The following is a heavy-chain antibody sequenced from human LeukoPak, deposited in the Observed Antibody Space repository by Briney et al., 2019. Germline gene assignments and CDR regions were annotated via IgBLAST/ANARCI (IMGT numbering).Heavy chain of an antibody. CDR3: ARPPIVGATTSAFDI. CDR2: INPSGGST. J-gene: IGHJ3*02. V-gene: IGHV1-46*03. CDR1: GYTFTSYH. Sequence: ASVKVSCKASGYTFTSYHMHWVRQAPGQGLEWMGIINPSGGSTSYAQKFQGRVTMTRDTSTSTVYMELSSLRSEDTAVYYCARPPIVGATTSAFDIWGQGTMVTVSS. D-gene: IGHD1-26*01.